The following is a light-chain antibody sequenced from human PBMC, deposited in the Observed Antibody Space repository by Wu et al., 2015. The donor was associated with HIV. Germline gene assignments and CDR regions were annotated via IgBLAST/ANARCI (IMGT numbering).Light chain of an antibody. CDR3: QPYDNWPPFT. CDR2: GAS. J-gene: IGKJ3*01. V-gene: IGKV3-15*01. Sequence: EIVMTQSPATLSVSPGERATLSCRASQSVSSNLAWYQQKPGQAPGLLIYGASTRATGIPARFSGSGSGTEFTLTISSLQSEDFAIYYCQPYDNWPPFTFGPGTKVDIK. CDR1: QSVSSN.